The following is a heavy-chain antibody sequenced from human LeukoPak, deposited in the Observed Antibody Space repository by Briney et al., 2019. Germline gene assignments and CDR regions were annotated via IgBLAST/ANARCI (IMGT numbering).Heavy chain of an antibody. D-gene: IGHD2-15*01. V-gene: IGHV1-18*01. J-gene: IGHJ5*02. CDR1: GYTFTSYG. Sequence: ASVKVSCKASGYTFTSYGISWVRQAPGQGLEWMGWISAYNGNTNYAQKLQGRVTMTTDTSTSTAYMELRSLRSDDTAVYYCARAAAVSGAFRDNWFDPWGQGSLVTVSS. CDR2: ISAYNGNT. CDR3: ARAAAVSGAFRDNWFDP.